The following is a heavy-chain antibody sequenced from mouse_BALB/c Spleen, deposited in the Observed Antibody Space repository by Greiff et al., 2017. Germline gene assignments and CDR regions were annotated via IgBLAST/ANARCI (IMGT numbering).Heavy chain of an antibody. J-gene: IGHJ4*01. CDR2: IYPYNGGT. V-gene: IGHV1S29*02. D-gene: IGHD4-1*01. CDR3: ARYLGYYYAMDY. CDR1: GYTFTDYN. Sequence: EVQLVESGPELVKPGASVKISCKASGYTFTDYNMHWVKQSHGKSLAWIGYIYPYNGGTGYNQKFKSKATLTVNNSSSTAYMELRSLTSEDSAVYYCARYLGYYYAMDYWGQGTSVTVAA.